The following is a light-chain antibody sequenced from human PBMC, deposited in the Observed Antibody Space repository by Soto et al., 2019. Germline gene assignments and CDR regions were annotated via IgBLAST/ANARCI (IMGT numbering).Light chain of an antibody. CDR3: QQNYSTPRT. J-gene: IGKJ1*01. CDR1: QSISSY. V-gene: IGKV1-39*01. CDR2: AAS. Sequence: DIQMTQSPSSLSASVGDRVTITCRASQSISSYLNWYQQKPGKAPKLLIYAASSLQSGVPSRFSGRGSGTDFTLTISSLQTEDFATYYCQQNYSTPRTFGQGTKVEIK.